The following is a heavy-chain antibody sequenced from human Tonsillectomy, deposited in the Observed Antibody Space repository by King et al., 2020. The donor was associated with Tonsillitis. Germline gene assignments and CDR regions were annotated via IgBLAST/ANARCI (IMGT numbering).Heavy chain of an antibody. D-gene: IGHD3-16*01. J-gene: IGHJ6*02. CDR3: ANGITFVWVGMDV. Sequence: VQLVESGGGVVQPGRSLRLSCAASGFTFSSYGMHWVRQAPGKGLEWVAVISYDGSNKYYADSVKGRFTISRDNSKNTLYLQMKSLRAEDTAVYYCANGITFVWVGMDVWGQGTTVTVSS. CDR2: ISYDGSNK. V-gene: IGHV3-30*18. CDR1: GFTFSSYG.